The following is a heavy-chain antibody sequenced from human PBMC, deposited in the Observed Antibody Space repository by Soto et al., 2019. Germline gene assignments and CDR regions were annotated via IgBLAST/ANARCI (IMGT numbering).Heavy chain of an antibody. CDR2: FSHVFGGP. Sequence: QVHLVQSGAEVQKPGSSVKVSCTSSGDTFSSYSYSWVRLVPGQGLEWMGGFSHVFGGPNYAQNFLDRVTITANQFTRTVYLELSGLTSDDTGVYYCARGVTMGSFAPFDLWGQGTLVTISS. J-gene: IGHJ4*02. CDR1: GDTFSSYS. D-gene: IGHD3-10*01. CDR3: ARGVTMGSFAPFDL. V-gene: IGHV1-69*13.